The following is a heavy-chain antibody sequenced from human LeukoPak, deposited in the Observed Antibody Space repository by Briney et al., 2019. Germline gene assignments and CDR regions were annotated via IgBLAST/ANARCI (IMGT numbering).Heavy chain of an antibody. D-gene: IGHD6-13*01. CDR1: GGSISNYY. V-gene: IGHV4-59*01. CDR2: IYYSGST. Sequence: SETLSLTCTVSGGSISNYYWNWIRQPPGKELEWIGYIYYSGSTNYNPSLKSRVTISLDTSKNLFSLKLSSVTAADTAVYYCARRRRIAAVGTDAFDIWGQGTMVTVSS. J-gene: IGHJ3*02. CDR3: ARRRRIAAVGTDAFDI.